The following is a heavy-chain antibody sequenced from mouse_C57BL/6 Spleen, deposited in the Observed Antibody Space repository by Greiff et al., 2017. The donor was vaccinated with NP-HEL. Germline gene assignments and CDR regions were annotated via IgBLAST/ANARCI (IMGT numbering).Heavy chain of an antibody. D-gene: IGHD2-1*01. CDR1: GYTFPSYW. J-gene: IGHJ3*01. V-gene: IGHV1-55*01. CDR2: IYPGSGST. Sequence: QVQLQQPGAELVKPGASVKMSCKASGYTFPSYWITWVKQRPGQGLEWIGDIYPGSGSTNYNEKFKSKATLTVDTSSRTAYMQLSSLTSENSAVYYCARSGRGNYVLAWFAYWGQGTLVTVSA. CDR3: ARSGRGNYVLAWFAY.